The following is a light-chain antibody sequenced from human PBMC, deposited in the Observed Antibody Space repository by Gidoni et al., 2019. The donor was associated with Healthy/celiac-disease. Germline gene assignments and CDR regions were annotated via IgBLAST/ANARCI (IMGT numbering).Light chain of an antibody. CDR2: EDN. J-gene: IGLJ2*01. Sequence: SPGKTVTISCTRSSGSIASNYVQWYQQRPGSSPTTVIYEDNQRPSGVPDRFSGSIDSSANSASLTISGLKTEDEADYYCQSYDSSIVVFGGGTKLTVL. CDR3: QSYDSSIVV. V-gene: IGLV6-57*01. CDR1: SGSIASNY.